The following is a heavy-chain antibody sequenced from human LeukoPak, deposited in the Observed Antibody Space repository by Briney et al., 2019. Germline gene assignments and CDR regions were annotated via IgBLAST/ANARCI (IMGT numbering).Heavy chain of an antibody. CDR3: VIDYGDRG. CDR1: GFTFSSCS. Sequence: GGSLRLSCAASGFTFSSCSTNWVRQAPGKGLEWVSSISSSSGYIYYADSVKGRFTISRDNAKNSLYLQMNSLRAEDTAVYYCVIDYGDRGWGQGTLVTVSS. D-gene: IGHD4-17*01. CDR2: ISSSSGYI. V-gene: IGHV3-21*06. J-gene: IGHJ4*02.